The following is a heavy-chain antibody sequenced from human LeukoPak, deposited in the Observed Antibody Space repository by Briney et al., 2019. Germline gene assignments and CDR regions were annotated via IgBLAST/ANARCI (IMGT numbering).Heavy chain of an antibody. Sequence: GGSLRLSCAASGFTFSSYAMSWVRQAPGKGLEWVSAISGSGGSTYYADSVKGRFTISRDNSKNTLYLQMNSLRAEDTAAYYCAKVRGNYVSVDYWGQGTLVTVSS. V-gene: IGHV3-23*01. CDR2: ISGSGGST. J-gene: IGHJ4*02. D-gene: IGHD1-7*01. CDR3: AKVRGNYVSVDY. CDR1: GFTFSSYA.